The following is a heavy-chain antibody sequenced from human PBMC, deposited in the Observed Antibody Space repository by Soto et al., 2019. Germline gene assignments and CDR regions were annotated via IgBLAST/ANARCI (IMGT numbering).Heavy chain of an antibody. D-gene: IGHD5-18*01. CDR1: GGSISSSSYY. J-gene: IGHJ3*02. Sequence: QLQLQESGPGLVKPSETLSLTCTVSGGSISSSSYYWGWIRQPPGKGLEWIGSIYYSGSTYYNPYLKSRVTISVDTSKNQFSLKLSSVTAADTAVYYCASLSSRGYSYGYYISAFDIWGQGTMVTVSS. CDR2: IYYSGST. CDR3: ASLSSRGYSYGYYISAFDI. V-gene: IGHV4-39*01.